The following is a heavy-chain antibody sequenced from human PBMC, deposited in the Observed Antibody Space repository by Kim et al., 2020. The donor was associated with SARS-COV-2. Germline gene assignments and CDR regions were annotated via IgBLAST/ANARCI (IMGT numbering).Heavy chain of an antibody. CDR2: IYYSGST. CDR1: GGTISSSSYY. CDR3: ARQGERWLQLGAFDY. J-gene: IGHJ4*02. D-gene: IGHD5-12*01. Sequence: SETLSLTCTVSGGTISSSSYYWGWIRQPPGKGLEWIGSIYYSGSTYYHPSLKSRVTISVDTSKNQFSLKLSSVTAADTAVYYCARQGERWLQLGAFDYWGQGTLVTVSS. V-gene: IGHV4-39*01.